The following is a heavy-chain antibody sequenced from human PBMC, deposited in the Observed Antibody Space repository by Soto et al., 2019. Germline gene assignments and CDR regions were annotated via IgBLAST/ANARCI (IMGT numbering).Heavy chain of an antibody. CDR3: ANLAKNYYHYMDV. J-gene: IGHJ6*03. CDR1: GFSFSDYY. D-gene: IGHD1-26*01. V-gene: IGHV3-11*01. Sequence: PXGSLRLSCAASGFSFSDYYMSWIRQAPGKGLEWVSLISTSGSSTDYADSVKGRFTISRDNAKNSLSLQMNSLRAEDTAVYYCANLAKNYYHYMDVWGKGTTVNVSS. CDR2: ISTSGSST.